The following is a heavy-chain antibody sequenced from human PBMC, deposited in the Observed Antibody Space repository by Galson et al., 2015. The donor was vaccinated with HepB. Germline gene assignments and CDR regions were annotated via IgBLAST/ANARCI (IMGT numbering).Heavy chain of an antibody. J-gene: IGHJ4*02. CDR2: INPNSGGT. CDR3: ARDYYASSGYHNY. Sequence: SVKVSCKASGYTFTSYYMHWVRQAPGQGLEWMGWINPNSGGTNYAQKFQGRVTMTRDTSISTAYMELSRLRSDDTAVYYCARDYYASSGYHNYWGQGTLVTVSS. D-gene: IGHD3-22*01. CDR1: GYTFTSYY. V-gene: IGHV1-2*02.